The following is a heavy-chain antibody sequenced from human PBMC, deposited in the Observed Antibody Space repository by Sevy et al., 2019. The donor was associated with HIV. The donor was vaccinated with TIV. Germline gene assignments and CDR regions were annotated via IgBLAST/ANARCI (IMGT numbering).Heavy chain of an antibody. J-gene: IGHJ4*02. CDR2: ISGSGVST. Sequence: GGSLRLSCAASRFTLRSYAMSWVRQAPGKGLEWVSAISGSGVSTYSADSVKGRFTISRDNSKNTLYLQMNSLRAEDTAVYYCAKDVRYDSSGYFDYWGQGILVTVSS. CDR3: AKDVRYDSSGYFDY. D-gene: IGHD3-22*01. V-gene: IGHV3-23*01. CDR1: RFTLRSYA.